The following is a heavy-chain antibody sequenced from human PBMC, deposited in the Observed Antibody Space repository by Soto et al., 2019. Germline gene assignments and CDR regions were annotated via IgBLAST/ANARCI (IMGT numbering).Heavy chain of an antibody. CDR2: VTSKGNGGTT. D-gene: IGHD2-2*01. V-gene: IGHV3-49*03. J-gene: IGHJ4*02. CDR3: ARGRYQFDY. CDR1: GFTFGDYV. Sequence: GGSLRLSCSASGFTFGDYVMTWFRQAPGKGLEWVGFVTSKGNGGTTEYAASVKGRFTISRDDSKSVTYLQMNSLKTEDTAVYYCARGRYQFDYWGQGSLVTSPQ.